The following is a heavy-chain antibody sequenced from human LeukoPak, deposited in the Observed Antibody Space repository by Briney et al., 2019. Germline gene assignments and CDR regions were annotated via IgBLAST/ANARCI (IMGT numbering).Heavy chain of an antibody. CDR2: IKQDGSEK. Sequence: GGSLRLSCAVSGFTFSSYWMSWVRQAPGKGLEWVANIKQDGSEKYYVDSVKGRFTISRDNAKNSLYLQMNSLRAEDTAVYYCARVGDSGSYYSAFDIWGQGTMVTVSS. D-gene: IGHD1-26*01. CDR1: GFTFSSYW. V-gene: IGHV3-7*01. J-gene: IGHJ3*02. CDR3: ARVGDSGSYYSAFDI.